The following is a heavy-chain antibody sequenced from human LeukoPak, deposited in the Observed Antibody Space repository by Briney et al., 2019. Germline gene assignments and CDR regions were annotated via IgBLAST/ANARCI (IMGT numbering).Heavy chain of an antibody. Sequence: GGSLRLSCAASGFTVSSNYMSWVRQAPGKGLEWVSAISGSGGSTYYADSVKGRFTISRDNSKNTLYLQMNSLRAEDTAVYYCAKVRFDFWSGYWDYWGQGTLVTVSS. CDR3: AKVRFDFWSGYWDY. CDR2: ISGSGGST. V-gene: IGHV3-23*01. CDR1: GFTVSSNY. D-gene: IGHD3-3*01. J-gene: IGHJ4*02.